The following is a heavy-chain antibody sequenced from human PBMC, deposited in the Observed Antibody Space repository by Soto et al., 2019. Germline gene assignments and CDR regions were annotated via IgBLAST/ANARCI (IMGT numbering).Heavy chain of an antibody. Sequence: QVQLVQSGAEVKKPGASVKVSCKVSGHTLSEFSMHWVRQAPGKGFACLGGFDPEEGDMVYAQKCQGRINMTEDTSTDTAYLELSSLRSDDTAVYYCATRNLELDLRGWFFDLWGRGTLVTVSS. CDR1: GHTLSEFS. CDR2: FDPEEGDM. D-gene: IGHD1-1*01. V-gene: IGHV1-24*01. J-gene: IGHJ2*01. CDR3: ATRNLELDLRGWFFDL.